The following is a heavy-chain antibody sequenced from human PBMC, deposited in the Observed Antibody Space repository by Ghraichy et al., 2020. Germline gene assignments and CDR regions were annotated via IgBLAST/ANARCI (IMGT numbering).Heavy chain of an antibody. V-gene: IGHV3-7*03. D-gene: IGHD5-12*01. J-gene: IGHJ4*02. CDR3: ARDSSFAYSAFDY. Sequence: GESLNISCEASGFTFSNHYMTWVRQAPGKGLEWVANIKQDGKDKFFVESAKGRFTISRDNAKNSMYLQMNSLRAEDTAVYYCARDSSFAYSAFDYWGQGILVTVSS. CDR2: IKQDGKDK. CDR1: GFTFSNHY.